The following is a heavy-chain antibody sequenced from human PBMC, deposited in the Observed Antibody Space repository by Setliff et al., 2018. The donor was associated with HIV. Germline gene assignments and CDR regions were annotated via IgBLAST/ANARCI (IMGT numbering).Heavy chain of an antibody. CDR2: INHSGST. V-gene: IGHV4-34*01. CDR1: GGSFSGYY. CDR3: ARGLGELERKVGGTWFDP. Sequence: SETLSLTCAVYGGSFSGYYWSWIRQPPGKGLEWIGEINHSGSTNYNPSLKSRVTISVDTSKNQFSLKLSSVTAADTAVYYCARGLGELERKVGGTWFDPWGQGTLVTVSS. J-gene: IGHJ5*02. D-gene: IGHD1-1*01.